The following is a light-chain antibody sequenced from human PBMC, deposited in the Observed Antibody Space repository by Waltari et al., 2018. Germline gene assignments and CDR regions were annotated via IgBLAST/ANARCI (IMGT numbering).Light chain of an antibody. CDR1: NNDIGAYNY. Sequence: QSALTQPASVSGSPGQAIAISCTGTNNDIGAYNYVSWYQQHPGKAPKLIIFEVSNRPSGVSDRFSGSKSGNTASLTISGLQAEDEADYYCSSFTSRSTLIFGGGTKLTVL. CDR3: SSFTSRSTLI. J-gene: IGLJ2*01. V-gene: IGLV2-14*01. CDR2: EVS.